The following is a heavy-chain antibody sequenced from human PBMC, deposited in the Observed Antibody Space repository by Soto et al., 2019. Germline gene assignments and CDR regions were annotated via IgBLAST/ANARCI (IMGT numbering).Heavy chain of an antibody. CDR1: GFSFSSYW. CDR3: ANREGSTYGLFH. J-gene: IGHJ4*02. CDR2: IKTDGSST. D-gene: IGHD3-10*01. Sequence: EVQLVESGGGLVQPGGSLRLSCAASGFSFSSYWIHWVRQAPGKGLVWISRIKTDGSSTDYADSVKGRFTISRDNAKNTPHLQINSMRAVDTAVYYCANREGSTYGLFHWGQRTLVTVSS. V-gene: IGHV3-74*01.